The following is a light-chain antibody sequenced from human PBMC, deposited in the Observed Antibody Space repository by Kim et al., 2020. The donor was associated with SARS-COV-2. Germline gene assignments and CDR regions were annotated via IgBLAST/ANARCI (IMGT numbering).Light chain of an antibody. CDR3: QTWGTGFHGV. V-gene: IGLV4-69*01. Sequence: QPVLTQSPSASASLGASVKLTCTLSSGHSSHTIAWHQQQPEKGPRYLMKLNSDGSYTKGDGIPDRFSGSSSGAERYLTISSLQSEDEADYYCQTWGTGFHGVFSGGTQLTVL. CDR2: LNSDGSY. CDR1: SGHSSHT. J-gene: IGLJ3*02.